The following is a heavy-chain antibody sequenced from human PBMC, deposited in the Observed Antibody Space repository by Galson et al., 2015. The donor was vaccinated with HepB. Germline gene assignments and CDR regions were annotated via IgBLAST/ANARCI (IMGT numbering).Heavy chain of an antibody. Sequence: SLRLSCAASGFSFISHSMNWVRHSPGKGLEWLADHCPGGAKYYADSAGGRFTLSRDNAQKAMYLHMSSLRVKDTGIYYCARNPASYDYYNMDVWGQGTTVTVSS. CDR1: GFSFISHS. D-gene: IGHD6-25*01. CDR2: HCPGGAK. J-gene: IGHJ6*02. CDR3: ARNPASYDYYNMDV. V-gene: IGHV3-48*01.